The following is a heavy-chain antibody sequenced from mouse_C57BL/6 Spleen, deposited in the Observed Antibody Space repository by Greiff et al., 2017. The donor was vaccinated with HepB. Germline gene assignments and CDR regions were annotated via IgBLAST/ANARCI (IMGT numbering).Heavy chain of an antibody. CDR2: TFYSGIT. V-gene: IGHV3-3*01. CDR1: GFSINSDCY. CDR3: ARDRGYSNYGDYYAMDY. Sequence: EVQLVESGPSLVRPSQTLSLTCTVTGFSINSDCYWIWIRQFPGNKLEYIGYTFYSGITYYNPSLESRTYITRDTSKNQFSLKLSSVTTEDTATYYCARDRGYSNYGDYYAMDYWGQGTSVTVSS. D-gene: IGHD2-5*01. J-gene: IGHJ4*01.